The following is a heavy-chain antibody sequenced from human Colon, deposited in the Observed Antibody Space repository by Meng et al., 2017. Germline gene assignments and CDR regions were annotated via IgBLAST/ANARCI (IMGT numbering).Heavy chain of an antibody. D-gene: IGHD5-12*01. CDR1: GGSFSGYY. CDR2: INHSGST. J-gene: IGHJ5*02. Sequence: EQLQQWGAGLLKPSETLSLTCAVYGGSFSGYYWSWIRQPPGKGLEWIGEINHSGSTNYNPSLKSRVTISVDTSKNQFSLKLSSVTAADTAVYYCARGRYSGYLPWGQGTLVTVSS. CDR3: ARGRYSGYLP. V-gene: IGHV4-34*01.